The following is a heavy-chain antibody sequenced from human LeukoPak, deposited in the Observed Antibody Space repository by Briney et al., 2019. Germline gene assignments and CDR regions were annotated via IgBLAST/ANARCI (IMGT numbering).Heavy chain of an antibody. V-gene: IGHV3-21*01. J-gene: IGHJ4*02. Sequence: GGSLRLSCAASGFTFSSYSMNWVRQAPGKGLEWVSSISSSSSYIYYADSVKGRFTISRDNAKNSLYLQMNSLRAEDTAVYYCARLNDIPLDYFDHWGQGTLVTVSS. CDR1: GFTFSSYS. CDR3: ARLNDIPLDYFDH. CDR2: ISSSSSYI. D-gene: IGHD3-9*01.